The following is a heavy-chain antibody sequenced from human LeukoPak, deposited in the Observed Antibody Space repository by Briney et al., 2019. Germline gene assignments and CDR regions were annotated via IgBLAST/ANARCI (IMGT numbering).Heavy chain of an antibody. CDR3: ASQYGDSTYYFDY. CDR1: GFTFSSYS. Sequence: GGSLRLSCAASGFTFSSYSMNWVRQAPGKGLEWVSSISSSSSYIYYADSVKGRFTISRDNAKNSLHLQMNSLRAEDTAVYYCASQYGDSTYYFDYWGQGTLVTVSS. J-gene: IGHJ4*02. CDR2: ISSSSSYI. D-gene: IGHD4-17*01. V-gene: IGHV3-21*01.